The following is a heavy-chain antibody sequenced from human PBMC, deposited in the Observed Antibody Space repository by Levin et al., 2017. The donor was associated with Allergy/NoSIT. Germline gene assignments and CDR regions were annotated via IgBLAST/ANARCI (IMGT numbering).Heavy chain of an antibody. Sequence: GGSLRLSCAASGFTFSSYWMNWVRQAPGKGLEWVANIKKDGTEKYYVDSVKGRFTISRDNAKNSLYLQMNSLRAEDTAVYYCARDSNWGPSKIYDPWGQGTLVIVSS. CDR2: IKKDGTEK. J-gene: IGHJ5*02. D-gene: IGHD7-27*01. V-gene: IGHV3-7*01. CDR1: GFTFSSYW. CDR3: ARDSNWGPSKIYDP.